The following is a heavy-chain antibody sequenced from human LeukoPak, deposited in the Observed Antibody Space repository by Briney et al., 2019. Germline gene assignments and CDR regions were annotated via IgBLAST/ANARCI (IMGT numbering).Heavy chain of an antibody. CDR2: INHSGST. Sequence: SETLSLTCAVYGGSFSGYYWSWSRQPPGKGLEWVGEINHSGSTNYNPSLKSRVTISVDTSKNQFSLKLSSVTAADTAVYYCARGGNLRSPWYFDLWGRGTLVTVSA. CDR1: GGSFSGYY. V-gene: IGHV4-34*01. J-gene: IGHJ2*01. CDR3: ARGGNLRSPWYFDL. D-gene: IGHD4-17*01.